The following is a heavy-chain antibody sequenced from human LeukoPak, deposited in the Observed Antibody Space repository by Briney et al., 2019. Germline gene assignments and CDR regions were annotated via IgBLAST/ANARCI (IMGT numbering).Heavy chain of an antibody. CDR3: ARVIISTSRVVDY. CDR2: ISSSSSTI. V-gene: IGHV3-48*01. Sequence: PGGSLRLSCAASGSTFSSYSMNWVRQAPGKGLEWVSYISSSSSTIHYADSVKGRFTISRDNAKNSLYLQMNSLRAEDTAVYYCARVIISTSRVVDYWGQGTLVTVSS. D-gene: IGHD2-2*01. CDR1: GSTFSSYS. J-gene: IGHJ4*02.